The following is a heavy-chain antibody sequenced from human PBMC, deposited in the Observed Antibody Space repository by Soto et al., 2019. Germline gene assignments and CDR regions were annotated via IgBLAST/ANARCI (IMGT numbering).Heavy chain of an antibody. CDR1: GYRFTTYR. CDR2: SSTNSDYR. CDR3: ARVDGYCTTTYCSNWFAP. J-gene: IGHJ5*02. V-gene: IGHV1-18*04. Sequence: ASVKVSCKASGYRFTTYRITWVRQAPGRGLEWMGSSSTNSDYRNYAEKFQGRVTMTTDASTTTAYMELRSLTSDDTAVYFCARVDGYCTTTYCSNWFAPWGQGSQVTVSS. D-gene: IGHD2-8*01.